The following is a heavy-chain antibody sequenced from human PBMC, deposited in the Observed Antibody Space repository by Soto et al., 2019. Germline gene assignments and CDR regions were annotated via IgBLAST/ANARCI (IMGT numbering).Heavy chain of an antibody. J-gene: IGHJ4*02. CDR1: GFTFSNYA. V-gene: IGHV3-23*01. CDR3: AKSSQQLVTDY. Sequence: PGGSLRLSCSVSGFTFSNYAITRVRQAPGKGLEWVSSISGGGGGTHYADSMKGRFTISRDNSKNTLHLEMNRLRADDTAVYYCAKSSQQLVTDYWGQGTLVTVSS. D-gene: IGHD6-13*01. CDR2: ISGGGGGT.